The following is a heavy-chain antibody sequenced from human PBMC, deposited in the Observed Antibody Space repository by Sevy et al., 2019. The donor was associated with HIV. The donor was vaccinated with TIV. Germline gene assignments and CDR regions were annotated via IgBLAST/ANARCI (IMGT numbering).Heavy chain of an antibody. D-gene: IGHD3-22*01. J-gene: IGHJ4*02. CDR2: IYYSGST. V-gene: IGHV4-39*01. CDR3: ARADMVVVVNLYYFDY. CDR1: GGSISSSSYY. Sequence: SETLSLTCTVSGGSISSSSYYWGWIRQPPGKGLEWIGSIYYSGSTYYNPSLKSRVTISVDTSKNQFSLKLSSVTAADKAVYYCARADMVVVVNLYYFDYWGQGTLVTVSS.